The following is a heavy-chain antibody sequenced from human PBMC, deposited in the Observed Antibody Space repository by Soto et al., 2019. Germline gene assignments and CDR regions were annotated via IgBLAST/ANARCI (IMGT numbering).Heavy chain of an antibody. D-gene: IGHD6-13*01. CDR3: ARDLIIPAAGYYYYGMDV. Sequence: ASVKVSCKASGYTFTSYGISWVRQAPGQGLEWMGWISAYNGNTNYAQKLQGRVTMTTDTSTSTAYMELRSLRSDDTAVYYCARDLIIPAAGYYYYGMDVWGQGPTVTVSS. CDR2: ISAYNGNT. V-gene: IGHV1-18*01. CDR1: GYTFTSYG. J-gene: IGHJ6*02.